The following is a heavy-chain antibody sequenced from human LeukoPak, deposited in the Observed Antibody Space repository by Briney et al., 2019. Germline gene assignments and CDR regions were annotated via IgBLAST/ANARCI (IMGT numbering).Heavy chain of an antibody. CDR2: ISTYNADT. J-gene: IGHJ6*03. CDR1: GYTFTGYY. D-gene: IGHD3-3*01. V-gene: IGHV1-18*04. CDR3: ARGGDYDFWSGYTDMDV. Sequence: ASVKVSCKASGYTFTGYYMHWVRQAPGQGLEWLGWISTYNADTKYAQKIQGRVTMTTDTSTRTAYMELRSLGSDDTAVYYCARGGDYDFWSGYTDMDVWGKGTTVTVSS.